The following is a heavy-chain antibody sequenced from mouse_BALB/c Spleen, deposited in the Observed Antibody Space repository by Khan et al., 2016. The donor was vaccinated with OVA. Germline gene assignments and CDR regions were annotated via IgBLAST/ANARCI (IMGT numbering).Heavy chain of an antibody. CDR3: ARHGSISWFAY. Sequence: VQLQQSGPELMQPGASVKISCKASGYSFTTYYIHWVKQSHGKSLEWIGYIDPFNDDTNYNQKFKGKATLTVDKSSSTAYMHLSSLTSEDSAVYYCARHGSISWFAYWGQGTLVTVSA. J-gene: IGHJ3*01. D-gene: IGHD1-1*01. CDR1: GYSFTTYY. V-gene: IGHV1S135*01. CDR2: IDPFNDDT.